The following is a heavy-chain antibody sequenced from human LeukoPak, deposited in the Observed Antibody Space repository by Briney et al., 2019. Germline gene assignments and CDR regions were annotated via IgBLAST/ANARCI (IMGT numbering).Heavy chain of an antibody. J-gene: IGHJ4*02. Sequence: SETLSLTCTVSGGSISSGSYYWSWIRQPAGKGLEWIGRIYTSGSTNYNPSLKSRVTISVDTSKNQFSLNLSSVTAADTAVYYCARGGYYPLDYWGQGTLVTVSS. V-gene: IGHV4-61*02. CDR2: IYTSGST. CDR3: ARGGYYPLDY. D-gene: IGHD5-18*01. CDR1: GGSISSGSYY.